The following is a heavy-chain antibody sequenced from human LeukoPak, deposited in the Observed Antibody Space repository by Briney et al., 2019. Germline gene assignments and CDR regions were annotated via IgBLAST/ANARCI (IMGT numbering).Heavy chain of an antibody. J-gene: IGHJ4*02. D-gene: IGHD6-19*01. CDR2: INPSGGST. Sequence: ASVKVSCKASGYTFTSYYMHWVRPAPGQGLEWMGIINPSGGSTRYAQKFQGRVTMTRDTSTSTVYMKLSSLRSEDTAVYYCARDRAGQQSLVNDYWGQGTLVTVSS. CDR1: GYTFTSYY. CDR3: ARDRAGQQSLVNDY. V-gene: IGHV1-46*01.